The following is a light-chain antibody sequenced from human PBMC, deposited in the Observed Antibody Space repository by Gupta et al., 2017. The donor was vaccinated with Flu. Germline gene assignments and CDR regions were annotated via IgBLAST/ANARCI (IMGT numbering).Light chain of an antibody. CDR2: EVN. V-gene: IGLV2-14*01. CDR3: GSFTQRGTPL. Sequence: QAALTQPAAVAGSPGESVTISCVGSATDIGSFKYVSWYQEKLGKAPKLIIFEVNNRPSGVSIRFAGSKSDNTASLTSSGLQPDDESTYYCGSFTQRGTPLFGGGTKLTV. J-gene: IGLJ2*01. CDR1: ATDIGSFKY.